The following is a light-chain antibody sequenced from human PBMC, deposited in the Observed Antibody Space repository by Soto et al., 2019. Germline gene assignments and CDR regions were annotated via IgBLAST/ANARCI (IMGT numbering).Light chain of an antibody. CDR2: DPY. V-gene: IGKV3-11*01. CDR3: QQRHMSPFT. Sequence: EVVLTQSPVTLSLSPGERATLSCRASQSFRALLASYQQKPGQAPSLLIYDPYNRATGIPRRFSGSGSGTDFTRTIISLEPEDSAVYYCQQRHMSPFTFGQGTRLDIK. J-gene: IGKJ5*01. CDR1: QSFRAL.